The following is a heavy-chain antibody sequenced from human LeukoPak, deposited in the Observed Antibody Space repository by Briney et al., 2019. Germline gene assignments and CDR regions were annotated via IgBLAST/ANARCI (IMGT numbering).Heavy chain of an antibody. CDR2: FDPEDGET. CDR1: GYTLTELS. D-gene: IGHD2-2*02. CDR3: ATGPYCSSTSCYTYPRRNYYYYGMDV. Sequence: ASVKVSCKVSGYTLTELSMHWVRQAPGKGLEWMGGFDPEDGETIYAQKFQGRVTMTEDTSTDTDYMELSSLRSEDTAVYYCATGPYCSSTSCYTYPRRNYYYYGMDVWGQGTTVTVSS. J-gene: IGHJ6*02. V-gene: IGHV1-24*01.